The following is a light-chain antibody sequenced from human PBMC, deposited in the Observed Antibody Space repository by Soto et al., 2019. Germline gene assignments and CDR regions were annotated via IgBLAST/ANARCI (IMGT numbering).Light chain of an antibody. CDR1: QGIGST. CDR2: DSY. CDR3: HQRQSWPRT. Sequence: EIVLTQSPATLSVSPGERVTFASRASQGIGSTLAWYRQQPGQAPGIIIYDSYIRATGVPARFSASGSGTDFTLTISDVQPEDVALYYCHQRQSWPRTLGQGTKVDIK. J-gene: IGKJ1*01. V-gene: IGKV3-11*01.